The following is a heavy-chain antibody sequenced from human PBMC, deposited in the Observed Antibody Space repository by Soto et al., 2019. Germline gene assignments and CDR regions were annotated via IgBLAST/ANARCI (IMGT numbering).Heavy chain of an antibody. CDR3: ARARDCSGGSCYFERLNWFDP. D-gene: IGHD2-15*01. CDR1: GYTFTSYY. CDR2: INPSGVST. Sequence: QVQLVQSGAEVKKPGASVKVSCKASGYTFTSYYMHWVRQAPGQGLEWMGIINPSGVSTSYAQKFQGRVTMTRDTSTSTVYMEVSSLRSEDTAVYYCARARDCSGGSCYFERLNWFDPWGQGTLVTVSS. V-gene: IGHV1-46*01. J-gene: IGHJ5*02.